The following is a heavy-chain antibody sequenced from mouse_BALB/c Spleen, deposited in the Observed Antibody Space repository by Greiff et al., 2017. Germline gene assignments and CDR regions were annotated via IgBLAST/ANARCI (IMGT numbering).Heavy chain of an antibody. V-gene: IGHV5-4*02. CDR1: GFTFSDYY. Sequence: EVKLVESGGGLVKPGGSLKLSCAASGFTFSDYYMYWVRQTPEKRLEWVATISDGGSYTYYPDSVKGRFTISRDNAKNNLYLQMSSLKSEDTAMYYCARADGDYFDYWGQGTTLTVSS. CDR2: ISDGGSYT. D-gene: IGHD1-2*01. J-gene: IGHJ2*01. CDR3: ARADGDYFDY.